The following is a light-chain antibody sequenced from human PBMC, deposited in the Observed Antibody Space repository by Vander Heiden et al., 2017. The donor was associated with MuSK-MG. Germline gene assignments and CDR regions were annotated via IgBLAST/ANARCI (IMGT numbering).Light chain of an antibody. CDR2: DAS. V-gene: IGKV1-39*01. J-gene: IGKJ2*01. CDR3: QQSYSTPYT. Sequence: DNQTTQSPSSLSASVGDRVTITCRAGQSISSHLNWYQQKPGKAPNLLIYDASSLKSGVPSRFSGSGSGADFTLTISSLQPEDFATYYCQQSYSTPYTFGQGTKLEIK. CDR1: QSISSH.